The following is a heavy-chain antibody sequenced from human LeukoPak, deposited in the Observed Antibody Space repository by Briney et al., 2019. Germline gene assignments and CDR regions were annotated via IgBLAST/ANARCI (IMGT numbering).Heavy chain of an antibody. CDR1: GGSISSYY. CDR2: IYYIGST. Sequence: SETLSLTCTVSGGSISSYYWSWIRQPPGKGLEWIGYIYYIGSTNYNPSLKSRLTISVDTSKNQFSLKLNSVTAADTAVYYCASTRRDGYPFDYWGQGTLVTVSS. CDR3: ASTRRDGYPFDY. J-gene: IGHJ4*02. D-gene: IGHD5-24*01. V-gene: IGHV4-59*01.